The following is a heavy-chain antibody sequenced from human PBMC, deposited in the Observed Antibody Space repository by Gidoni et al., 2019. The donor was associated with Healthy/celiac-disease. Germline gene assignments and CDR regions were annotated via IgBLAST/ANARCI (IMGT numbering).Heavy chain of an antibody. J-gene: IGHJ4*02. D-gene: IGHD6-19*01. CDR1: GGSISSYY. CDR2: IYYSGST. Sequence: QVQLQESGPGLVKPSATLSLTCTVSGGSISSYYWSWIRQPPGKGLEWIGYIYYSGSTNYNPSLKSRVTISVDTSKNQFSLKLSSVTAADTAVYYCARGYSSGEFDYWGQGTLVTVSS. V-gene: IGHV4-59*01. CDR3: ARGYSSGEFDY.